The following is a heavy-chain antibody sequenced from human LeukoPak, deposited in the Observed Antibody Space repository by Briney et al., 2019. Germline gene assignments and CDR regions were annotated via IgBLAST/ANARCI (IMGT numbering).Heavy chain of an antibody. CDR1: GFTFSSYS. CDR2: ISSSSSYI. J-gene: IGHJ4*02. D-gene: IGHD6-19*01. Sequence: EGSPRLSCAASGFTFSSYSMNWVRQAPGKGLEWVSSISSSSSYIYYADSVKGRFTISRDNAKNSLYLQMNSLRAEDTAVYYCARDLVAGVLKYYFDYWGQGTLVTVSS. V-gene: IGHV3-21*01. CDR3: ARDLVAGVLKYYFDY.